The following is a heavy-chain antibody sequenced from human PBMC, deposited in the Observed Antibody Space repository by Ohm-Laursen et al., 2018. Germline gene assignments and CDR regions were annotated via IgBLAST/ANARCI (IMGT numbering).Heavy chain of an antibody. J-gene: IGHJ4*02. D-gene: IGHD3-22*01. V-gene: IGHV3-23*01. CDR2: ISDSGGST. Sequence: SLRLSCAASGFTFSSHSMNWVRQAPGKGLEWVSAISDSGGSTYYADSVKGRFTISRDNSKNTLYLQMNSLRAEDTAVYYCAPDYYDSSGYYVSMYFDYWGQGTLVTVSS. CDR1: GFTFSSHS. CDR3: APDYYDSSGYYVSMYFDY.